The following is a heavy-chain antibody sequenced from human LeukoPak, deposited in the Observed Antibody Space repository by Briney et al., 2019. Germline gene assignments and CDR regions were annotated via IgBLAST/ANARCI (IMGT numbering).Heavy chain of an antibody. D-gene: IGHD6-13*01. CDR2: FIPIFGTA. Sequence: GASVKVSCKASGYTFTGYYMHWVRQAPGQGLEWMGGFIPIFGTANYAQKFQGRVTITADKSTSTAYMELSSLRSEDTAVYYCARGRPTTSMAAAGVNWFDPWGQGTLVTVSS. J-gene: IGHJ5*02. CDR3: ARGRPTTSMAAAGVNWFDP. CDR1: GYTFTGYY. V-gene: IGHV1-69*06.